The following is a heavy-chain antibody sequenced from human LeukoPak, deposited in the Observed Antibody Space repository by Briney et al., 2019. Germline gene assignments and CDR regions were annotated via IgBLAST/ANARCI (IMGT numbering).Heavy chain of an antibody. V-gene: IGHV1-2*02. D-gene: IGHD3-22*01. CDR2: INPNSGGT. J-gene: IGHJ4*02. CDR1: GYTFTGYY. CDR3: ARGPPITMIIVVIPYYFDY. Sequence: GASVKVSCKASGYTFTGYYMHWVRQAPGQGLEWMGWINPNSGGTNYAQKFQGRVTMTRDTSISTAYMELGRLRPDDTAVYYCARGPPITMIIVVIPYYFDYWGQGTLVTVSS.